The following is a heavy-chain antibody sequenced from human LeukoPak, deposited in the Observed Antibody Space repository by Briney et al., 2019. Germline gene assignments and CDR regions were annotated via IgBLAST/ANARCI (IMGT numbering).Heavy chain of an antibody. CDR2: INWNGGST. CDR3: ARAARGLPAYYYYMDV. Sequence: GGSLRLSCAASGFTFDDYGMSWVRQAPGKGLEWVSGINWNGGSTGYADSVKGRFTISRDNTKNSLYLQMNSLRAEDTALYYCARAARGLPAYYYYMDVWGKGTTVTVSS. J-gene: IGHJ6*03. CDR1: GFTFDDYG. D-gene: IGHD1-14*01. V-gene: IGHV3-20*04.